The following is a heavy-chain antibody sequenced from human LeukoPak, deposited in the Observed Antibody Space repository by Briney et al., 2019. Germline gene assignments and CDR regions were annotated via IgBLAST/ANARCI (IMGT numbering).Heavy chain of an antibody. CDR3: ARVEGIAAAANWFDP. CDR2: ILYDESYK. J-gene: IGHJ5*02. CDR1: GFTFSAYA. V-gene: IGHV3-30-3*01. Sequence: TGVSLRLSCAASGFTFSAYAMLWLRQAPGKGLVGLADILYDESYKYYADSVKGRFTISRDTSENTLYLQMHSLRIEDTAVYYCARVEGIAAAANWFDPLGQGTLVTVSS. D-gene: IGHD6-13*01.